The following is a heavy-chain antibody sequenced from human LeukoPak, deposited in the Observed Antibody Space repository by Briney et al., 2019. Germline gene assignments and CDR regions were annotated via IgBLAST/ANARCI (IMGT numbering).Heavy chain of an antibody. V-gene: IGHV1-18*01. CDR1: GYTFTSYG. J-gene: IGHJ3*02. Sequence: ASVKVSCKASGYTFTSYGISWVRQAPGQGLEWMGWISAYNGNTNYAQKLQGRVTMTTDTSTSTAYMELRSLRSDDTAVYYCASFPGIAVHDAFDIWGQGTMVTVSS. CDR3: ASFPGIAVHDAFDI. CDR2: ISAYNGNT. D-gene: IGHD6-19*01.